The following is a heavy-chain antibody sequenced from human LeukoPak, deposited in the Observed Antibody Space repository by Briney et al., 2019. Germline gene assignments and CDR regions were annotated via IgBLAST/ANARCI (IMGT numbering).Heavy chain of an antibody. D-gene: IGHD2-2*01. J-gene: IGHJ6*03. CDR1: GFTVNSNY. V-gene: IGHV3-66*01. Sequence: GGSLRLSCAASGFTVNSNYMSWVRQAPGKGLEWVSVIYSGGSTYYADSVKGRFTISRDNSKNTLYLQMNSLRAEDTAVYYCAREKTHYQLLSHYYSNYMDVWGKGTTVTISS. CDR3: AREKTHYQLLSHYYSNYMDV. CDR2: IYSGGST.